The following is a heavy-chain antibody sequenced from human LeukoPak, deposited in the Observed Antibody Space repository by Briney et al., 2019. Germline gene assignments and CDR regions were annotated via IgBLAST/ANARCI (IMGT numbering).Heavy chain of an antibody. V-gene: IGHV4-34*01. Sequence: SETLSLTCAVYGGSFSGYYWSWIRQPPGKGVEWSGEINHSGSTNYNPSLKSRGTISVDTSKNQFSLKLSSVNAADTAVYYCARGRVTMVRGAPPPGYYYYGMDVWGQGTTVTVSS. CDR1: GGSFSGYY. CDR3: ARGRVTMVRGAPPPGYYYYGMDV. CDR2: INHSGST. D-gene: IGHD3-10*01. J-gene: IGHJ6*02.